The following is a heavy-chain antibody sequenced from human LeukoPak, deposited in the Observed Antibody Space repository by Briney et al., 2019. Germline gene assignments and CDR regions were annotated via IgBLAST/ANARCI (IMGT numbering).Heavy chain of an antibody. CDR3: ARRRVAAAGTRLNWFDP. J-gene: IGHJ5*02. CDR1: GGSFSGYY. V-gene: IGHV4-34*01. D-gene: IGHD6-13*01. CDR2: INHSGST. Sequence: SETLSLTCAVYGGSFSGYYWSWIRQPPGKGLEWIGEINHSGSTNYNPSLKSRVTISVDTSKNQFSLKLSSATAADTAVYYCARRRVAAAGTRLNWFDPWGQGTLVTVSS.